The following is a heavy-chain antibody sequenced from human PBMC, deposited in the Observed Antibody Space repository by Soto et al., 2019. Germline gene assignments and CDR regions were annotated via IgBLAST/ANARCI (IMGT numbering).Heavy chain of an antibody. Sequence: EVQLLESRGGLVQPGGSLRLSCAASGFIFTNYALSWVRQAPGKGLEWVAGVSGSGGSSYYADSVKARFTVSRDNSRSTLYLQMSSLRAEDSAIYYCAKDADNDDYGVFDVWGQGTLVTVSS. V-gene: IGHV3-23*01. J-gene: IGHJ3*01. CDR1: GFIFTNYA. CDR3: AKDADNDDYGVFDV. CDR2: VSGSGGSS. D-gene: IGHD4-17*01.